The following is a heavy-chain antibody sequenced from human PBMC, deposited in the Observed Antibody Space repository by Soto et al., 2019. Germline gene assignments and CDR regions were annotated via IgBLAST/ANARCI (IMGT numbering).Heavy chain of an antibody. CDR3: AKDPLRGILTGYYPGMDV. CDR2: INPNSVGT. J-gene: IGHJ6*02. CDR1: GYTFTGHY. D-gene: IGHD3-9*01. V-gene: IGHV1-2*02. Sequence: QVQLVQSGAEVKKPGASVKVSCKASGYTFTGHYMHWVRQAPGQGLEWMGWINPNSVGTNYAQKFQGRVTMTRDTSISTAYMELSRLRSDDTAVYYCAKDPLRGILTGYYPGMDVWGQGTTVTVSS.